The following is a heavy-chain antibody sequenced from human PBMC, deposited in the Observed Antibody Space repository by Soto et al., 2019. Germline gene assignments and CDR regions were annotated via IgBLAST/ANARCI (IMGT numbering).Heavy chain of an antibody. CDR2: ISGSGGST. D-gene: IGHD3-10*01. Sequence: GGSLRLSCAASGFTFSSYAMSWVRQAPGKGLEWVSAISGSGGSTYYADSVKGRFTISRDNSKNTLYLQMNSLRAEDTAVYYYAKDYAPIMVRGVINYYFDYWGQGTLVTVSS. V-gene: IGHV3-23*01. CDR3: AKDYAPIMVRGVINYYFDY. CDR1: GFTFSSYA. J-gene: IGHJ4*02.